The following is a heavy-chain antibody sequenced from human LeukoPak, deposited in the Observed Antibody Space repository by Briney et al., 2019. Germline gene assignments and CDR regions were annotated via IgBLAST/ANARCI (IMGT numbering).Heavy chain of an antibody. Sequence: GGSLRFSCEAPGITLRNLGLGWARRAPGKGLDWAEGIRDRGSRQNYADSVKGRFTISTDHPKNTLYLQMNSLRAEDTAVYFCTKRGVVIRLILVGFHKEAYYFDSWGQGALVTVSS. V-gene: IGHV3-23*01. CDR1: GITLRNLG. J-gene: IGHJ4*02. CDR3: TKRGVVIRLILVGFHKEAYYFDS. CDR2: IRDRGSRQ. D-gene: IGHD3-10*01.